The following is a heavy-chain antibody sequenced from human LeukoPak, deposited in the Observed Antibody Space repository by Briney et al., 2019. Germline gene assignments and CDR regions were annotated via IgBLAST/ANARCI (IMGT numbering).Heavy chain of an antibody. V-gene: IGHV3-23*01. CDR3: ASTRTGDYDFWSGYFDDY. CDR1: GFTFSSYA. CDR2: ISGSGGST. Sequence: GGSPRLSCAASGFTFSSYAMSWVRQAPGKGLEWVSAISGSGGSTYYADSVKGRFTISRDNSKNTLYLQMNSLRAEDTAVYYCASTRTGDYDFWSGYFDDYWGQGTLVTVSS. D-gene: IGHD3-3*01. J-gene: IGHJ4*02.